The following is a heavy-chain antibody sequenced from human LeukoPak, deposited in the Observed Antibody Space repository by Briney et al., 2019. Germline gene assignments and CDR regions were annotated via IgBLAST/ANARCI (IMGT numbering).Heavy chain of an antibody. V-gene: IGHV1-2*02. CDR1: GYTFTGYY. J-gene: IGHJ4*02. CDR3: ARSSSGYHLWYFDY. Sequence: GASVKVSCKASGYTFTGYYMHWVRQAPGQGLEWMGWINPNSGGTNYAQKFQGRVTMTRDTSISTAYMELSRLRSDDTAVYYCARSSSGYHLWYFDYWGQGTLVTVSS. D-gene: IGHD3-22*01. CDR2: INPNSGGT.